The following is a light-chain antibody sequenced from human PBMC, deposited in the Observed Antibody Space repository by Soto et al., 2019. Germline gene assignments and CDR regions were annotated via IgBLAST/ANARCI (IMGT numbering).Light chain of an antibody. J-gene: IGKJ1*01. CDR1: QSVSSSY. Sequence: EIVLTQSPGTLSLSPGERATLSCRASQSVSSSYLAWYQQKPGQAPRLPIYGASSRATGIPDRFSGSGSGKDFTLTISRLEPEDFAVYYCQQYGSSSWTFGQGTKVEIK. V-gene: IGKV3-20*01. CDR2: GAS. CDR3: QQYGSSSWT.